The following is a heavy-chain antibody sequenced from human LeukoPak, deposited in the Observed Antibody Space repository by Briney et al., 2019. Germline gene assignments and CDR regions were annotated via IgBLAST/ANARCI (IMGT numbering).Heavy chain of an antibody. J-gene: IGHJ1*01. V-gene: IGHV3-48*04. Sequence: GGSLRLSCAVSGFTFSSCSMNWVRQAPGKGLEWVSYISSSSSTIYYADSVKGRFTISRDNAKNSLYLQMNSLRAEDTAVYYCAKQLRGYRSFQHWGQGTLVTVSS. CDR1: GFTFSSCS. CDR2: ISSSSSTI. CDR3: AKQLRGYRSFQH. D-gene: IGHD5-18*01.